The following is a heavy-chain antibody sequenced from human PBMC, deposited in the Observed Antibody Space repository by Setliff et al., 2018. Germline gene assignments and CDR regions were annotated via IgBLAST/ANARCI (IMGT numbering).Heavy chain of an antibody. CDR1: GYTCTTYA. D-gene: IGHD3-10*01. J-gene: IGHJ6*03. V-gene: IGHV7-4-1*02. Sequence: AAVKVSCKASGYTCTTYAMGWRRQALGQRHEWMGWSNTNTGNPSYAQGFTGRFVFSLDTSVSTAYLRISSLKPESTAVYYFARASRFGAVKWRGDSYMDVWGKGTTVTVSS. CDR2: SNTNTGNP. CDR3: ARASRFGAVKWRGDSYMDV.